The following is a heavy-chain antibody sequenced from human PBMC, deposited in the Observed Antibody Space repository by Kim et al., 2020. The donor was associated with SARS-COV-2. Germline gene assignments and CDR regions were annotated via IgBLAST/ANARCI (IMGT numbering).Heavy chain of an antibody. Sequence: GGSLRLSCAASGFTFTNYGMHWVRQAPGKGLEWVAVIWYDGSNRYYADSVKGRFTISRDNSKDTLYLQMNSLRAEDTAVYYCARDTRFLEWIDPFDIWGQGTMVTVSS. J-gene: IGHJ3*02. CDR3: ARDTRFLEWIDPFDI. CDR1: GFTFTNYG. CDR2: IWYDGSNR. V-gene: IGHV3-33*01. D-gene: IGHD3-3*01.